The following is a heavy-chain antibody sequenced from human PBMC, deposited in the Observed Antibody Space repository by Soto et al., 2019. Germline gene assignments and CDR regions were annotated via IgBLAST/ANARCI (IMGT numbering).Heavy chain of an antibody. CDR3: SGYSNWFDP. J-gene: IGHJ5*02. Sequence: SETLSLTCAVYGGSFSGYYWSWIRQPPGKELEWIGEINHSGSTNYNPSLKRRVTISGDTSKNQFSLRASDSATYYCARKDSSGYSNWFDPWGQGTLVTVSS. CDR1: GGSFSGYY. D-gene: IGHD3-22*01. CDR2: INHSGST. V-gene: IGHV4-34*01.